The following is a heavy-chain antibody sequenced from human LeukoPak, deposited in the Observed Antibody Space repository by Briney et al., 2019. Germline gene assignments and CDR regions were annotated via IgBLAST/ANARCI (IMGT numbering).Heavy chain of an antibody. D-gene: IGHD6-13*01. CDR3: ATNAGAAAFDSLDM. Sequence: XETLSLTCTVSGGSITVHYWSWIRQPPGKGLEWIGYFYYSGSSKYNPSIKSRVTMSGDTSKNQFSLKLTSVTAADTAVYYCATNAGAAAFDSLDMWGQGTMVTVSS. CDR2: FYYSGSS. V-gene: IGHV4-59*11. CDR1: GGSITVHY. J-gene: IGHJ3*02.